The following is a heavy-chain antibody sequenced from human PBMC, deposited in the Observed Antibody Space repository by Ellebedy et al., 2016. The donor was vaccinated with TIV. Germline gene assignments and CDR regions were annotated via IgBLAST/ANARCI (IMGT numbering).Heavy chain of an antibody. Sequence: SGPTLAKPTQTLTLTCTFSGFSLSTSGMCVGWIRQTPGKDLEWLARIDWDDDKYYSTSLKTRLTISKETSKNQVVLTMTNMSPVDTATYYCARIQVEMDWGFDYWGQGTLVTVSS. V-gene: IGHV2-70*11. D-gene: IGHD3/OR15-3a*01. J-gene: IGHJ4*02. CDR2: IDWDDDK. CDR1: GFSLSTSGMC. CDR3: ARIQVEMDWGFDY.